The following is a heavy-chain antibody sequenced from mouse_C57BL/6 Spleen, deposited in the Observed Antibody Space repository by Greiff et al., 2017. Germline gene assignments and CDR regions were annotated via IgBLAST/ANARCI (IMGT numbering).Heavy chain of an antibody. CDR1: GYTFTSYG. V-gene: IGHV1-81*01. Sequence: QVQLQQSGAELARPGASVTLSCKASGYTFTSYGISWVKQRTGPGLEWIGEIYPRSGNTYYNEKFKGKATLTADKSSSTAYMELRSLTSEDSAVYFCARGLDSSAWFAYWGQGTLVTVSA. CDR2: IYPRSGNT. J-gene: IGHJ3*01. CDR3: ARGLDSSAWFAY. D-gene: IGHD3-2*02.